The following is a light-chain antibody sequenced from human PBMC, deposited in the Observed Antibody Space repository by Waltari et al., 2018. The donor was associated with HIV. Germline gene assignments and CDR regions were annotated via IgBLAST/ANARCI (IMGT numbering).Light chain of an antibody. CDR3: QQYTNSAFT. Sequence: DIVLTQSPGTLSLSPGERATLTCRASQSVRSNYLAWYQQKPGQAPRLLIYGASTRATGIPDRFSGSGSGTDFTLTIRRLQPEDFAVYYCQQYTNSAFTFGPGTKVDIK. CDR1: QSVRSNY. V-gene: IGKV3-20*01. J-gene: IGKJ3*01. CDR2: GAS.